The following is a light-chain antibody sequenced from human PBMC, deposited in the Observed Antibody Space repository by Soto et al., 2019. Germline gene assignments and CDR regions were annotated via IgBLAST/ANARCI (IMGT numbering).Light chain of an antibody. CDR3: SSYTSSSNYV. J-gene: IGLJ1*01. Sequence: QSALTQPASMSGSPGQSITISCTGTSSDVGGYNVVSWYQQHPGKAPKLMIYEVSNRPSGASNRFSGSKSGNTASLTISGLQAEDEADYYCSSYTSSSNYVFGTGTKLTVL. CDR2: EVS. CDR1: SSDVGGYNV. V-gene: IGLV2-14*01.